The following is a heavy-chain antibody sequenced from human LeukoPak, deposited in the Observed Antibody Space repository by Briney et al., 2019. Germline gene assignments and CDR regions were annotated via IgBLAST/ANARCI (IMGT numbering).Heavy chain of an antibody. CDR1: GYTFTSYY. D-gene: IGHD3-22*01. V-gene: IGHV1-46*01. J-gene: IGHJ4*02. Sequence: ASVKVSCKASGYTFTSYYMHWVRQAPGQGLEWMGIINPSGGSTSYAQKFQGRVTMTRDTSTSTVYMELSSLRAEDTAVYYCARDRGPDYYNNSGYYYAFDYWGQGTLVTVSS. CDR3: ARDRGPDYYNNSGYYYAFDY. CDR2: INPSGGST.